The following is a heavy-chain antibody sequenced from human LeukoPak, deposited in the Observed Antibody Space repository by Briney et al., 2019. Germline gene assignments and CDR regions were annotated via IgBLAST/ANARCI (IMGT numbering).Heavy chain of an antibody. D-gene: IGHD6-6*01. V-gene: IGHV3-23*01. CDR2: ISGSGGST. Sequence: QTGGSLRPSCAASGFTFSSYAMSWVRQAPGKGLEWVSAISGSGGSTYYADSVKGRFTIPRDNSKNTLYLQMSSLRAEDTAVYYCAKVPRAARPGPLDYWGQGTLVTVSS. CDR1: GFTFSSYA. CDR3: AKVPRAARPGPLDY. J-gene: IGHJ4*02.